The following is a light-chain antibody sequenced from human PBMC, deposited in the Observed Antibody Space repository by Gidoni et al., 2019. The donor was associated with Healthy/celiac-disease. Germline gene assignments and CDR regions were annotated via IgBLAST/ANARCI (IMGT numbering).Light chain of an antibody. CDR3: SSYADSNNYV. Sequence: QSALTQPPSASRSPGQPVTISCTGTSSDVGGYNYVSWYQQHPGTAPKLLIYEVSKRPSGVPDRFFGSKSGNTASLTVSGLQVEDEDDYYCSSYADSNNYVFGTGTKVTVL. J-gene: IGLJ1*01. CDR2: EVS. V-gene: IGLV2-8*01. CDR1: SSDVGGYNY.